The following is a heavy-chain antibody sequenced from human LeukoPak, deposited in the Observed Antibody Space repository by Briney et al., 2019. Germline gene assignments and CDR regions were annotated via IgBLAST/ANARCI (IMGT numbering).Heavy chain of an antibody. J-gene: IGHJ4*02. CDR3: ARRISSWNVYIDK. CDR2: IYSSGTT. CDR1: GGSLSGYY. V-gene: IGHV4-4*09. D-gene: IGHD1-1*01. Sequence: SETLSLTCTVSGGSLSGYYWSWIRQTPGKGLEWIGYIYSSGTTDYNRSLQSRVIISLDTPKNQFSLSVTSVTAADTAMYFCARRISSWNVYIDKWGQGIQVTVSS.